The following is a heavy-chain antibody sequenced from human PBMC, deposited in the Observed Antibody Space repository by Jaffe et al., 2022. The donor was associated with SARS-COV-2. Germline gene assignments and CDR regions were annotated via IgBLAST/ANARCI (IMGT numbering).Heavy chain of an antibody. V-gene: IGHV4-61*02. D-gene: IGHD2-21*02. Sequence: QVQLQESGPGLVKPSQTLSLTCTVSGGSISSGSYYWSWIRQPAGKGLEWIGRVYASGSTDYNPSLKSRVTISIDTSKNQFSLKLTSVTAADTALYFCARGPDLAYCGGDCYSEVWGQGTLVTVSS. CDR3: ARGPDLAYCGGDCYSEV. J-gene: IGHJ4*02. CDR2: VYASGST. CDR1: GGSISSGSYY.